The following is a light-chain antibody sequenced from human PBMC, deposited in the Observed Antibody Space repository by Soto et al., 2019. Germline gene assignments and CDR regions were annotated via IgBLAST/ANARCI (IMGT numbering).Light chain of an antibody. CDR1: SSNIGAGYD. CDR2: GNS. CDR3: QSYDSSLYV. V-gene: IGLV1-40*01. J-gene: IGLJ1*01. Sequence: QSVLTQPPSVSGAPGQRGTISCTGSSSNIGAGYDVHWYQQLPGTAPKLLIYGNSNRPSGVPDRFSGSKSGTSASLAITGLQAEDGADYYCQSYDSSLYVFGTGTKVTVL.